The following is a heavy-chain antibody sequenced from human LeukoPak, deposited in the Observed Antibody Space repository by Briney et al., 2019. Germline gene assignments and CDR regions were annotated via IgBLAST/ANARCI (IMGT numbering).Heavy chain of an antibody. CDR3: AKATSVPPLLDT. CDR2: ISGSGSGGST. D-gene: IGHD4-17*01. J-gene: IGHJ5*02. Sequence: GGSLRLSCAASGFIFSSYGMTWVRQAPGKGLKWVSSISGSGSGGSTYYADSVKGRLTISRDNSKNTLYLQMNSLRVEDAAVYYGAKATSVPPLLDTGGQGPLVTFSS. V-gene: IGHV3-23*01. CDR1: GFIFSSYG.